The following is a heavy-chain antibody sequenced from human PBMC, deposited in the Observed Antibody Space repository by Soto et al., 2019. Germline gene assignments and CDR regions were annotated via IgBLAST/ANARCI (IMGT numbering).Heavy chain of an antibody. CDR2: ISAYNGNT. CDR3: ARDSPYSAPSDP. CDR1: GYTFTSYG. J-gene: IGHJ5*02. V-gene: IGHV1-18*01. D-gene: IGHD2-21*01. Sequence: QVQLMQSGAEVKKPGASVKVSCKASGYTFTSYGISWVRQAPGQGLEWMGWISAYNGNTNYAQKLQGRVTRPTDPSTGKAYMELRSLRSEDTAVNYCARDSPYSAPSDPWGQGTLVTVSS.